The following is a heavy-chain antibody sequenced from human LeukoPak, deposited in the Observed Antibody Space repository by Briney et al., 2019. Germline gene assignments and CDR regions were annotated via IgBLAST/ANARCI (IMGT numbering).Heavy chain of an antibody. D-gene: IGHD4-11*01. CDR2: INRSGST. CDR3: ARSGQTTVAYPD. V-gene: IGHV4-34*01. CDR1: GGSFSAYN. Sequence: PSETLSLTCAVNGGSFSAYNWSWIRQPPGKGLEWIGEINRSGSTNYNPPLKSRVDISVDTSKTQFSLNLTSVRAADRAVYYCARSGQTTVAYPDWGQGTVVSVSS. J-gene: IGHJ4*02.